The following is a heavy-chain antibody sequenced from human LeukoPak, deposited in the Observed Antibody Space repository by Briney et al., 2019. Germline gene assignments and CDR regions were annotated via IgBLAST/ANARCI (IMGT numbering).Heavy chain of an antibody. V-gene: IGHV1-46*01. D-gene: IGHD1-26*01. CDR2: INPSGDPT. Sequence: ASVKVSCKASGYTFTSYYMHWVRQAPGQGLEWVGIINPSGDPTTYAQKFQGRVTITRDTSISTPYMELSRLRSDDTAVYYCARESSGGSYPPWFGYWGQGTLVTVSS. J-gene: IGHJ4*02. CDR3: ARESSGGSYPPWFGY. CDR1: GYTFTSYY.